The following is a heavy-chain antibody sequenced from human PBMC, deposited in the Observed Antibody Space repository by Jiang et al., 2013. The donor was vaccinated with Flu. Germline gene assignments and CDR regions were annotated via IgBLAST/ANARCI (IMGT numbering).Heavy chain of an antibody. CDR3: TRDLVRDVILIPTTYFDY. CDR2: IRNKLYRGTT. Sequence: LSCTGSGFTFGDYAVSWLRQAPGKGLEWVGFIRNKLYRGTTDYAASVKGRFTISRDDSKSIAYLQMSSLKTEDTAVYYCTRDLVRDVILIPTTYFDYWGQGALVTVSS. D-gene: IGHD2-8*01. CDR1: GFTFGDYA. J-gene: IGHJ4*02. V-gene: IGHV3-49*03.